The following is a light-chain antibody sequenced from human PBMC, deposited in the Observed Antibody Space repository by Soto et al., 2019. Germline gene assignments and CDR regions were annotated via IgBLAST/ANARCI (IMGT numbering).Light chain of an antibody. CDR3: QQTRSFPPT. Sequence: DIHVTQSPSSVSASVGDRVTITCRASQAITSWLAWYQQKPGRAPKLLIYSASSLQSGAPSRSTRSGSGKDFTLTITSLQPDDAAVYYCQQTRSFPPTFGGGTKVEIX. CDR2: SAS. V-gene: IGKV1-12*01. CDR1: QAITSW. J-gene: IGKJ4*01.